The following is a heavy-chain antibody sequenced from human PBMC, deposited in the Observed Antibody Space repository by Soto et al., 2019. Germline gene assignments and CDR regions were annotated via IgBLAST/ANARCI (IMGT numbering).Heavy chain of an antibody. Sequence: EVQLVESGGGLVQPGGSLRLSCAASGFTVSSNYMSWVRQAPGKGLEWVSVIYSGGSTYYADSVKGRFTISRDNSKNTLYLQMNSLRAEDTAVYYCARDWASCSGGSCITVWGQGTLVTVSS. J-gene: IGHJ4*02. V-gene: IGHV3-66*01. CDR1: GFTVSSNY. CDR2: IYSGGST. CDR3: ARDWASCSGGSCITV. D-gene: IGHD2-15*01.